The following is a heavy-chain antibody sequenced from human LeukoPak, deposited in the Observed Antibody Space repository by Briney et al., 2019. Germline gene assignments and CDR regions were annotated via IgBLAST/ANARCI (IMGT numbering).Heavy chain of an antibody. V-gene: IGHV4-59*01. CDR1: GGSISSYY. CDR3: ARDQRSGDYWFDP. J-gene: IGHJ5*02. Sequence: PSETLCLTCTVSGGSISSYYWSWIRQPPGKGLEWIGYIYYTGSTNYNPSLKSRVTISVDTSKNQFSLKLSSVTAADTAVYYCARDQRSGDYWFDPWGQGTPVTVSS. CDR2: IYYTGST. D-gene: IGHD4-17*01.